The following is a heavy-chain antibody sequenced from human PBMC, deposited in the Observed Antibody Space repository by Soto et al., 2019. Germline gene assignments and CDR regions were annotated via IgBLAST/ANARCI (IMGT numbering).Heavy chain of an antibody. V-gene: IGHV1-18*01. CDR3: ARVLWVVVNWFYP. Sequence: HLVQSGPEVKKPGASVTVSCKTSGDTFPNFGLSWVRQAPGQRLEWMGWIATYNSNKNYAQKFQGRLTLTTDTSASMGCMARKGFEYGDAAVYYGARVLWVVVNWFYPWGQGTLVTVSS. D-gene: IGHD3-22*01. CDR2: IATYNSNK. J-gene: IGHJ5*02. CDR1: GDTFPNFG.